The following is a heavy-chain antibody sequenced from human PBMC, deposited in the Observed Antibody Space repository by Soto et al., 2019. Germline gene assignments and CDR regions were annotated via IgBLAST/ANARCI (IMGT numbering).Heavy chain of an antibody. D-gene: IGHD1-26*01. J-gene: IGHJ4*02. CDR3: ARHVGEMDY. Sequence: QVQLQESGPGLLKPSETLSLTCTVSGGSISRYYWSWIRQPPGQGLEWIGWIYSDGSTKYNPSLKGRLTLSVDTSKNRFSLNLTSVTAADSAFYFCARHVGEMDYWGQGTLVTVSS. CDR1: GGSISRYY. V-gene: IGHV4-59*08. CDR2: IYSDGST.